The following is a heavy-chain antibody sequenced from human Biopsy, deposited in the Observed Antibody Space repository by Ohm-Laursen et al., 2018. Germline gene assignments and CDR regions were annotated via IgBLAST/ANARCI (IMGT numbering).Heavy chain of an antibody. CDR3: ARGYSRRVSIFEASIYWFDT. D-gene: IGHD6-6*01. CDR2: MIPSSGKT. Sequence: AASVKVSRKASGYSFSTYDVNWVRQARGQGLEWMGWMIPSSGKTGYAQRFQGRVTLTMNTSISTAYMELSGLRSEDTAVYFCARGYSRRVSIFEASIYWFDTWGQGTLVTVSS. J-gene: IGHJ5*02. V-gene: IGHV1-8*01. CDR1: GYSFSTYD.